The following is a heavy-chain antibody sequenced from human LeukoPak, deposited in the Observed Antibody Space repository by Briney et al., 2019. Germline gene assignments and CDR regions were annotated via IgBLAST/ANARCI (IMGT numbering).Heavy chain of an antibody. V-gene: IGHV3-53*05. Sequence: PGGSLRLSCAASGFTVSSNYMSWVRQAPGKGLEWVSVIYSGGSTYYADSVKGRFTISRDNPKNTLYLQMNSLRAEDTAVYYCANLVGATGDDYWGQGTLVTVSS. CDR2: IYSGGST. D-gene: IGHD1-26*01. CDR3: ANLVGATGDDY. J-gene: IGHJ4*02. CDR1: GFTVSSNY.